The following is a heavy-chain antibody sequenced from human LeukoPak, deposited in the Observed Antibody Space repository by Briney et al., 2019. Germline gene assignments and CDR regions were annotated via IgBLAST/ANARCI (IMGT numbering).Heavy chain of an antibody. CDR3: VRGGGLPNCGGYCPPDT. CDR1: GGSISVNIYS. J-gene: IGHJ3*02. CDR2: FVHSLST. Sequence: SETLSLTCAVSGGSISVNIYSWSWIRQPPGGALEWTASFVHSLSTSYNPSLQSRATISGDTSKNQFSLNLNSVTAADTAVYYCVRGGGLPNCGGYCPPDTWGQGKMVTVSS. V-gene: IGHV4-30-2*01. D-gene: IGHD2-21*01.